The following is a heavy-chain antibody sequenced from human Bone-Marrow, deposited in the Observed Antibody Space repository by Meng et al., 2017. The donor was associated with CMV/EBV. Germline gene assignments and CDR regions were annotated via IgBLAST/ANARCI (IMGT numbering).Heavy chain of an antibody. Sequence: YTFTSYYMHWVRQAPGQGLEWMGIIKPSGGSTSYEQKFQGRVTMTRDTSTSTVYMELSSLRSEDTAVYYCARIRYSGSYWGSYYFDYWGQGTLVTVSS. J-gene: IGHJ4*02. CDR2: IKPSGGST. D-gene: IGHD1-26*01. V-gene: IGHV1-46*01. CDR1: YTFTSYY. CDR3: ARIRYSGSYWGSYYFDY.